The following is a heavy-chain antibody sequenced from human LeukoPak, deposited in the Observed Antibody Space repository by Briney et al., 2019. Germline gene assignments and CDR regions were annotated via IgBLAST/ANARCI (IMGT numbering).Heavy chain of an antibody. Sequence: SETLSLTCTVSGGSISSSFYYWGWIRQPPGKGLEWIGSIYHSGSTYYNPSLKSRVTISVDTSRNQFSLNLSSVTAADTAMYYCARHYGPWGQEPWSPSPQ. D-gene: IGHD4-17*01. J-gene: IGHJ5*02. V-gene: IGHV4-39*01. CDR2: IYHSGST. CDR3: ARHYGP. CDR1: GGSISSSFYY.